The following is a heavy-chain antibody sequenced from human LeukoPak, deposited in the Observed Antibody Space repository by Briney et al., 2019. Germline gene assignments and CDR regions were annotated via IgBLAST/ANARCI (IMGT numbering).Heavy chain of an antibody. CDR3: ARGPRYNWNYGWFDP. V-gene: IGHV3-23*01. Sequence: GGSLRLSCATSGFTFTTYGMIWVRQAPGKGLEWVLGISGSGSNTYYADSVKGRFTSSRDSSKKTVYLQMNSLRAEDTAVYYCARGPRYNWNYGWFDPWGQGTLVTVSS. CDR2: ISGSGSNT. J-gene: IGHJ5*02. CDR1: GFTFTTYG. D-gene: IGHD1-7*01.